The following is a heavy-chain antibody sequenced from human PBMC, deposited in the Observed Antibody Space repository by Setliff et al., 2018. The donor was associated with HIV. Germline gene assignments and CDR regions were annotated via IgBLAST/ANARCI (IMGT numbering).Heavy chain of an antibody. J-gene: IGHJ3*02. CDR1: GDIFSRYG. CDR3: ARDGGYSGHQWFGDAFDI. CDR2: IIPIYGTA. D-gene: IGHD5-12*01. V-gene: IGHV1-69*13. Sequence: GASVKVSCKASGDIFSRYGTSWVRQAPGQGLEWMGGIIPIYGTANSAQKFQGRVTITADESTSTAYMELSTLRSEDTAVYFCARDGGYSGHQWFGDAFDIWGQGTMVTVS.